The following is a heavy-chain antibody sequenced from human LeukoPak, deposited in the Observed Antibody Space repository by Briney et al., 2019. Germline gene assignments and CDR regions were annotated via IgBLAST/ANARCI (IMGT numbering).Heavy chain of an antibody. J-gene: IGHJ4*02. V-gene: IGHV4-61*02. CDR1: GGSISSGSYY. D-gene: IGHD6-6*01. Sequence: PSQTLSLTCTVSGGSISSGSYYWSWIRQPAGKGLEWIGRIYTSGSTNYHPSLKSRVTISVDTSKNQFSLKLSSVTAADTAVYYCARASPSLPFDYWGQGTLVTVSS. CDR3: ARASPSLPFDY. CDR2: IYTSGST.